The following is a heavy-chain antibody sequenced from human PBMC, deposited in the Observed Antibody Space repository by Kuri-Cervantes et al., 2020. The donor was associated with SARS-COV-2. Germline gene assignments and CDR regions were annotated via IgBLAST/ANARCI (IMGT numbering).Heavy chain of an antibody. CDR1: GFTFSSYS. D-gene: IGHD1-26*01. CDR2: IYSGGST. V-gene: IGHV3-53*01. CDR3: ARWSIVGATRGLLRYYGMDV. J-gene: IGHJ6*02. Sequence: GGSLRLSCAASGFTFSSYSMNWVRQAPGKGLEWVSVIYSGGSTYYADSVKGRFTISRDNSKTTLYLQMNSLRAEDTAVYYCARWSIVGATRGLLRYYGMDVWGQGTTVTVSS.